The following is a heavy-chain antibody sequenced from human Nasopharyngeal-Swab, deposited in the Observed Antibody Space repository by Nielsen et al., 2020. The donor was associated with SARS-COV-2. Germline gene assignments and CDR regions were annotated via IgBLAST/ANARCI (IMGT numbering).Heavy chain of an antibody. J-gene: IGHJ6*04. CDR1: GFTFSSYE. Sequence: GESLKISCAASGFTFSSYEVNWVRQAPGKGLEWVSYISSSGSTIYYADSVKGRFTISRHNSKNTLYLQMNSLRAEDTAVYYCARDLGSSGSSVSLDVWGKGTTVTVSS. CDR2: ISSSGSTI. CDR3: ARDLGSSGSSVSLDV. V-gene: IGHV3-48*03. D-gene: IGHD1-26*01.